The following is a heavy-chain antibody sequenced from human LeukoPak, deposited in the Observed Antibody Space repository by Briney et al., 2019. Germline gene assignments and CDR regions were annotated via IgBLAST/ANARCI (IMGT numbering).Heavy chain of an antibody. J-gene: IGHJ4*02. CDR1: GFTFSSYA. D-gene: IGHD2-2*01. CDR2: ISGSGGST. Sequence: GGSLRLSCAASGFTFSSYAMSWVRQAPGKGLEWVSAISGSGGSTYYADSVKGRFTISRDNSKNTLYLQMNSLRAEDMALYYCAKGRGRGYQLQANFDYWGQGTLVTVSS. CDR3: AKGRGRGYQLQANFDY. V-gene: IGHV3-23*01.